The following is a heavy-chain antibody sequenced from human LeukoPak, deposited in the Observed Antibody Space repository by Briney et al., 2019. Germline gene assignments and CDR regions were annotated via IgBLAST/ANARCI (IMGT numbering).Heavy chain of an antibody. CDR1: GYTFTGYY. V-gene: IGHV1-2*02. Sequence: ASVKVSCKASGYTFTGYYMHWVRQAPGQGLEWMGWINPNSGDTNYGQKFQGRVTMTRDTSISTAYMELSRLRSDDTAVYYCARGPAASTWFDPWGQGTLVTVSS. D-gene: IGHD2-2*01. CDR3: ARGPAASTWFDP. J-gene: IGHJ5*02. CDR2: INPNSGDT.